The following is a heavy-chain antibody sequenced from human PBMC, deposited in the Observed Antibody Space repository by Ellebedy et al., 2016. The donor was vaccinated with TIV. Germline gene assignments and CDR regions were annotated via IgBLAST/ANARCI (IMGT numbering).Heavy chain of an antibody. J-gene: IGHJ4*02. V-gene: IGHV3-7*03. CDR1: GFTFSFYW. CDR3: ATEYSSSSHWGY. D-gene: IGHD6-6*01. Sequence: GESLKISCAASGFTFSFYWMSWVRQAPGKGLEWVANIKQDGSEKNYVDSVKGRFTISRDNAKNSLYLQMNSLRAEDTAMYYCATEYSSSSHWGYWGQGTLVTASS. CDR2: IKQDGSEK.